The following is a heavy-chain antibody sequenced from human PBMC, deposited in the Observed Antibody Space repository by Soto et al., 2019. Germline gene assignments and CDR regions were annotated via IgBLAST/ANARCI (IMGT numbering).Heavy chain of an antibody. CDR3: AHSVVAGSGYYFDY. J-gene: IGHJ4*02. D-gene: IGHD6-19*01. Sequence: QITLKESGPTLVKPTQTLTLTCTFSGFSLSSTRVAVGWIRQPPGKALEWLALIYWDDDKRYSPFLKSRRTITKDPSKNQVVITMSNMHPVDTAPYYWAHSVVAGSGYYFDYWAQGTRVTVSS. V-gene: IGHV2-5*02. CDR1: GFSLSSTRVA. CDR2: IYWDDDK.